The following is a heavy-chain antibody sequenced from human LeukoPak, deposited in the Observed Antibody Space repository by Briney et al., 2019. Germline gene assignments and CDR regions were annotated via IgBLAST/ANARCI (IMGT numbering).Heavy chain of an antibody. J-gene: IGHJ3*02. V-gene: IGHV3-23*01. CDR2: ISGDASVS. Sequence: PVGSLRLSPAGSGFTSRVDTMRRGRQGPGEGLGWVSGISGDASVSKHADSVTGRFNISRDNSKKTLYLQLNSLRVEDTAIYYCAKAYSSSLYGDAFHIWGQGTMVTVSP. D-gene: IGHD6-13*01. CDR3: AKAYSSSLYGDAFHI. CDR1: GFTSRVDT.